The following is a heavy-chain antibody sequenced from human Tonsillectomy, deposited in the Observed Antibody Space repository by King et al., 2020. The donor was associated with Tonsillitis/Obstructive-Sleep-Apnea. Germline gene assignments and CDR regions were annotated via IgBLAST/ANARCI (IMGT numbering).Heavy chain of an antibody. Sequence: VQLQESGPGLVKPSETLSLTCTVSGGSISSYYWSWIRQPPGKGLEWIGYIYYSGSTNYNPSLKSRVTISVDTSKNQFSLKLSSVTAADTAVYYCARAQYYYDSSGPNDAFDIWGQGTMVTVSS. J-gene: IGHJ3*02. V-gene: IGHV4-59*01. CDR3: ARAQYYYDSSGPNDAFDI. CDR1: GGSISSYY. CDR2: IYYSGST. D-gene: IGHD3-22*01.